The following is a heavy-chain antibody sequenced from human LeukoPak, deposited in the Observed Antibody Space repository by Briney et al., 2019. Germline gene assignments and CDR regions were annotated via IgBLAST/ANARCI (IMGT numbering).Heavy chain of an antibody. CDR2: LNEDGGIT. J-gene: IGHJ4*02. Sequence: GTLRLSCEGSGYSFSSFWMHWVRQAPGEGLVWVSRLNEDGGITNYADFAKGRFTISRDNARNTLYLQMNSLSADDTAVYYCTRDIGGRSAYWGQGALVTVSS. CDR1: GYSFSSFW. D-gene: IGHD3-16*01. V-gene: IGHV3-74*01. CDR3: TRDIGGRSAY.